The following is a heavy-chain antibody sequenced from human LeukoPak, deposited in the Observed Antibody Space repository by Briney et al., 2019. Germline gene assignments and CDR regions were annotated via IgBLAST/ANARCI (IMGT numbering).Heavy chain of an antibody. V-gene: IGHV1-18*01. CDR2: ISAYNGNT. Sequence: ASVKVSCKASGYTFTSYGISWVRQAPGQGLEWMGWISAYNGNTNYAQKLQGRVTMTTDTSTSTAYMELRSLRSDDTAVYYCARGVIVVPRESYFDYWGQGTLVTVSS. J-gene: IGHJ4*02. CDR1: GYTFTSYG. D-gene: IGHD3-22*01. CDR3: ARGVIVVPRESYFDY.